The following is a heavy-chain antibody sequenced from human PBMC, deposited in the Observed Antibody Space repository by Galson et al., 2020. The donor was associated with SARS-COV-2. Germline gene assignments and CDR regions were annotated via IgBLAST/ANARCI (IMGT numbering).Heavy chain of an antibody. CDR2: ISHSVTT. Sequence: SETLSLTCTVSGGSISNNDWWSWVRQPPGKGLEWIGEISHSVTTHYTPSLKSRVTISGDKSKNQISLKLSSVTAADTAVYYCARDSGYCTDGVCYRYWYFDLWGRGTLVTVSS. J-gene: IGHJ2*01. CDR1: GGSISNNDW. CDR3: ARDSGYCTDGVCYRYWYFDL. D-gene: IGHD2-8*01. V-gene: IGHV4-4*02.